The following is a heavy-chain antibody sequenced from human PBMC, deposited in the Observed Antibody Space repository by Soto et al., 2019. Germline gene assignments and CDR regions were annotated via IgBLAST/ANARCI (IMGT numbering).Heavy chain of an antibody. CDR1: GFTFSSYG. CDR3: ARDLDIVATIGYYYYGMDV. D-gene: IGHD5-12*01. J-gene: IGHJ6*02. V-gene: IGHV3-33*01. Sequence: GGSLRLSCAASGFTFSSYGMHWVRQAPGKGLEWVAVIWYDGSNKYYADSVKGRFTISRDNSKNTLYLQMNSLRAEDTAVYYCARDLDIVATIGYYYYGMDVWGQGTTVTVSS. CDR2: IWYDGSNK.